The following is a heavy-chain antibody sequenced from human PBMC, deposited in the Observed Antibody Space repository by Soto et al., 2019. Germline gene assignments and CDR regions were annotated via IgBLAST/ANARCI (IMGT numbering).Heavy chain of an antibody. J-gene: IGHJ4*02. CDR3: ASQVVATIPR. V-gene: IGHV1-69*02. CDR2: IIPILGIA. D-gene: IGHD5-12*01. CDR1: GGTFSSYT. Sequence: QVQLVQSGAEVKKPGSSVKVSCKASGGTFSSYTISWVRQAPGQGLEWMGRIIPILGIANYAQKFQGRVTITADKSTSTAYVELSSLRSEDPAVCYCASQVVATIPRWGQGTLVTVSS.